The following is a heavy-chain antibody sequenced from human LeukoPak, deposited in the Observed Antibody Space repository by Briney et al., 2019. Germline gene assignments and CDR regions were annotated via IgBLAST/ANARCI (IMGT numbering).Heavy chain of an antibody. CDR3: ARDSDPTYYFDSGPYHAY. V-gene: IGHV1-2*02. Sequence: ASVKVSCKASGYTFTGYFMRWVRQAPGQGLEWMGWINPHSGDTNYAQKFQGRVTMTRDTSISTAYMELSRLRSDDTAVYYCARDSDPTYYFDSGPYHAYWGQGTLVTVSS. CDR2: INPHSGDT. D-gene: IGHD3-10*01. J-gene: IGHJ4*02. CDR1: GYTFTGYF.